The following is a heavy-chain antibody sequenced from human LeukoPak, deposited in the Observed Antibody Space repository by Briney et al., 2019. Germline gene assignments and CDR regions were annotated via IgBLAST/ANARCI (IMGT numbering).Heavy chain of an antibody. Sequence: ASVKVSCKASGYTFTSYDINWVRQAPGQGLEWMGWMNPNSGNTGYAQKFQGRVTMTRNTSISTAYMELSSPKSEDTAVYYCATRSGSSRYYYYYGMDVWGQGTTVTVSS. CDR1: GYTFTSYD. V-gene: IGHV1-8*01. D-gene: IGHD3-10*01. CDR2: MNPNSGNT. J-gene: IGHJ6*02. CDR3: ATRSGSSRYYYYYGMDV.